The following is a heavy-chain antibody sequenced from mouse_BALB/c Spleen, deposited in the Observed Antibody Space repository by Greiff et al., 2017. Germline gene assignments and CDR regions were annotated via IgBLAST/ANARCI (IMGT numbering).Heavy chain of an antibody. CDR2: INPNNGGT. Sequence: EVQLQQSGPELVKPGASVKIPCKASGYTFTDYNMDWVKQSHGKSLEWIGDINPNNGGTIYNQKFKGKATLTVDKSSSTAYMELRSLTSEDTAVYYCARSLNYYGNYAWFAYWGQGTLVTVSA. D-gene: IGHD2-1*01. CDR3: ARSLNYYGNYAWFAY. J-gene: IGHJ3*01. V-gene: IGHV1-18*01. CDR1: GYTFTDYN.